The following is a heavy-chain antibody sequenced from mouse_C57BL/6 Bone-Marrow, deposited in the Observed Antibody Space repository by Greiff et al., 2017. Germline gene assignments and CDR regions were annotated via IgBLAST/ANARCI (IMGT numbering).Heavy chain of an antibody. Sequence: VQLQQPGAELVMPGASVKLSCKASGYTFTSYWMHWVKQRPGQGLEWIGEIDPSDSYTNYNQKFKGKSTLTVDKSSSTAYMQLSSLTSEDSAVYSCARRIKPYDFDYWGQGTTPTVSS. CDR1: GYTFTSYW. V-gene: IGHV1-69*01. CDR2: IDPSDSYT. D-gene: IGHD2-4*01. CDR3: ARRIKPYDFDY. J-gene: IGHJ2*01.